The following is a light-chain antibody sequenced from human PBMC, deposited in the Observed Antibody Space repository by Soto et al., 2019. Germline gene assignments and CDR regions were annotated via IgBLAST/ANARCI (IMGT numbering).Light chain of an antibody. Sequence: DIQMTQSPSSLSASVGDRDTITCRASQSISSYLNWYQQKPGKAPKLLIFAASTLESGVPSRFSGGGSGTDFTLTINSLQTEDSAIYYCQQSHNIPSTFGRGTKVEI. CDR2: AAS. V-gene: IGKV1-39*01. J-gene: IGKJ4*02. CDR3: QQSHNIPST. CDR1: QSISSY.